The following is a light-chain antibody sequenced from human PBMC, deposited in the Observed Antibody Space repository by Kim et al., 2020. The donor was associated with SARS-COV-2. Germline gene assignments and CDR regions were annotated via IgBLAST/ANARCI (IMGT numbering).Light chain of an antibody. Sequence: GQNFTISCSGGTANIGKTLFYWYQQLPGTAPKVLIYANTQRPSGVPDRFSGSKSGTSASLTISGLRSEDEADYYCAAWDDSLSGRLFGGGTQLTVL. CDR1: TANIGKTL. CDR3: AAWDDSLSGRL. CDR2: ANT. J-gene: IGLJ3*02. V-gene: IGLV1-47*02.